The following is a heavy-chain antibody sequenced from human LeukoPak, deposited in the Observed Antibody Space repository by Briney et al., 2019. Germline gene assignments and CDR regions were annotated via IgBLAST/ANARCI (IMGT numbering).Heavy chain of an antibody. J-gene: IGHJ6*03. CDR1: GFTFSAYY. V-gene: IGHV3-11*01. CDR2: ISASGYAM. CDR3: ARDSPATGMSMDV. D-gene: IGHD1-1*01. Sequence: GGSLRLSCAASGFTFSAYYVGWIRQAPGKGLEWASYISASGYAMYYADSVRGRFTISRDNAQNSLYLQMNSLRAEDTAVYYCARDSPATGMSMDVWGKGTTVTVSS.